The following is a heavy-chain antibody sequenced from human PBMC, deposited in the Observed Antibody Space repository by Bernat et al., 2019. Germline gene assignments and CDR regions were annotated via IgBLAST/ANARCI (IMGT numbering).Heavy chain of an antibody. D-gene: IGHD3-22*01. CDR1: GFTFSTFT. V-gene: IGHV3-21*01. CDR3: TRDYYDTSAFDY. Sequence: EVQLVESDGGLVKPGGSLRISCAASGFTFSTFTMNWVRQAPGKGLEWVTSISSGSHYKYYSDSVKGRFTISRDTAENSLYLHINSLRAEDTAVYYCTRDYYDTSAFDYWGQGTLVTVSS. CDR2: ISSGSHYK. J-gene: IGHJ4*02.